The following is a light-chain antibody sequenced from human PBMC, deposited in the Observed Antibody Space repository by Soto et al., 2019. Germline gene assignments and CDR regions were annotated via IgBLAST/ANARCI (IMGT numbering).Light chain of an antibody. V-gene: IGKV1-39*01. CDR2: GAS. J-gene: IGKJ1*01. CDR3: QQSYSTLGTWT. Sequence: DIQMTPSQSSLSASVVDRFTVSCRAIQRITRDLNWYQQKPGKAPRLLIYGASRLQSGVPSRFSASGSGTDFTLTISSLEPEEFATYYCQQSYSTLGTWTCGQGTTGAIK. CDR1: QRITRD.